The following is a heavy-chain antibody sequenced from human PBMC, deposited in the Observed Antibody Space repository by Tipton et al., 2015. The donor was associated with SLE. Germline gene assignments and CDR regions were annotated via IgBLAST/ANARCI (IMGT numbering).Heavy chain of an antibody. CDR1: DFTFRNYA. J-gene: IGHJ2*01. CDR2: INGRGDAK. Sequence: SLRLSCAASDFTFRNYAMNWVRQAPDKGLEWVSGINGRGDAKFYADSVKGRFTISRDNSRNTLYLQMENLRPEDTSLYYCAKFIGYTNGLFDLWGRGTLVTISS. V-gene: IGHV3-23*01. CDR3: AKFIGYTNGLFDL. D-gene: IGHD2-2*02.